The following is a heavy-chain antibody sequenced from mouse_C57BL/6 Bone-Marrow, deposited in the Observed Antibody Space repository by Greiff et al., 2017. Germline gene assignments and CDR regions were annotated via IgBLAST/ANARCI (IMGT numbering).Heavy chain of an antibody. D-gene: IGHD1-1*01. V-gene: IGHV1-63*01. Sequence: VQLQQSGAELVRPGTSVKMSCKASGYTFTNYWIGWAKQRPGHGLEWIGDIYPGGGYTNYNEKFKGKATLTADKSSSTAYMQFSSLTSEDSAIYYCARSKVYYSRRGVFDYWGQGTTLTVSS. CDR2: IYPGGGYT. CDR1: GYTFTNYW. CDR3: ARSKVYYSRRGVFDY. J-gene: IGHJ2*01.